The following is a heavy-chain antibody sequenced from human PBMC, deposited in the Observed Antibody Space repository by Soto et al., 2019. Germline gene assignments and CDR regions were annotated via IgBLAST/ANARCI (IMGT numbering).Heavy chain of an antibody. CDR1: GGTFSSYS. V-gene: IGHV1-69*01. D-gene: IGHD1-26*01. CDR2: IIPIFGTA. Sequence: QVQLVQSGAEVKKPGSSVKVSCKASGGTFSSYSINWVRQAPGQGLEGMGEIIPIFGTANYAQKFQGRVTITADESTSTDYMEPSSLRAEDTAVYYCARDGGRHSGGIDYWGQGTLVTVSS. J-gene: IGHJ4*02. CDR3: ARDGGRHSGGIDY.